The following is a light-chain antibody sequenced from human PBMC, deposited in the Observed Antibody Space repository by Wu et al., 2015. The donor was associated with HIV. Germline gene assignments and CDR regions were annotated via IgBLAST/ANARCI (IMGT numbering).Light chain of an antibody. CDR1: RSVSGT. J-gene: IGKJ5*01. Sequence: EIVLTQSPATLSFSPGETATLSCRASRSVSGTLAWFQQKPGQAPRLLIYDASNRATGIPDRFSGSGSVRDFTLTISSLEPEDFAVYYCQQYGRSPLTFGQGTRLEIK. V-gene: IGKV3-11*02. CDR2: DAS. CDR3: QQYGRSPLT.